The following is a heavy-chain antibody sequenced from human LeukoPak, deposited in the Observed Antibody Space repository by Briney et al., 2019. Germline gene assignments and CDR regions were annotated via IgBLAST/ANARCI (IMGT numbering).Heavy chain of an antibody. CDR2: IYYSGST. J-gene: IGHJ6*02. CDR1: GGSFSGYY. V-gene: IGHV4-59*12. Sequence: SETLSLTCAVYGGSFSGYYWSWIRQPPGKGLEWIGYIYYSGSTNYNPSLKSRVTISVDTSKNQFSLKLSSVTAADTAVYYCARPGAGYDFWSGYYPPNYGMDVWGQGTTVTVSS. CDR3: ARPGAGYDFWSGYYPPNYGMDV. D-gene: IGHD3-3*01.